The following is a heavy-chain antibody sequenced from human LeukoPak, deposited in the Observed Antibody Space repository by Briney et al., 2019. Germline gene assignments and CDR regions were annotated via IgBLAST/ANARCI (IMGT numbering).Heavy chain of an antibody. V-gene: IGHV3-9*01. CDR2: ISWNSGSI. CDR1: GFTFDDYA. Sequence: ARSLRLSCAASGFTFDDYAMHWVRQAPGKGLEWVSGISWNSGSIGYADSVKGRFTISRDNVKNSLYLQMNSLRAEDTALYYCAKDIDSSSWYYFDYWGQGTLVTVSS. D-gene: IGHD6-13*01. J-gene: IGHJ4*02. CDR3: AKDIDSSSWYYFDY.